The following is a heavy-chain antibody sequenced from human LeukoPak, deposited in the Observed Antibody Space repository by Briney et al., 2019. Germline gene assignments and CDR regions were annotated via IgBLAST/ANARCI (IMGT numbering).Heavy chain of an antibody. J-gene: IGHJ2*01. CDR3: ARRAMEMEYSDL. CDR2: IYPGDSDT. CDR1: GYSFTNYW. D-gene: IGHD5-18*01. V-gene: IGHV5-51*01. Sequence: GESLKISCKGTGYSFTNYWIAWVRQTPGKGLEWMGVIYPGDSDTRYNPPFQGQVTISADKSINTAYLQWISLKASDTAMYYCARRAMEMEYSDLWGGGTLVTVS.